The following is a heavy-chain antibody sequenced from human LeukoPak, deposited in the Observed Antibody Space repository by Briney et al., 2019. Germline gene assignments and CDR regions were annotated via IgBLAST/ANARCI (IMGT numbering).Heavy chain of an antibody. CDR1: GGSISTYY. J-gene: IGHJ4*02. D-gene: IGHD3-22*01. CDR3: ARGSDSSGYYSPVDY. CDR2: INHSGST. Sequence: PSEALSLTCTVSGGSISTYYWSWIRQPPGKGLEWIGEINHSGSTNYSPSLESRVTMSVDTSKNQFSLKLSSVTAADTAVYYCARGSDSSGYYSPVDYWGQGTLVTVSS. V-gene: IGHV4-34*01.